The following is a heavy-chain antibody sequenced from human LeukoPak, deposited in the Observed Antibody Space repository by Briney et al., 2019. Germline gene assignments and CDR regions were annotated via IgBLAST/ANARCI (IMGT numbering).Heavy chain of an antibody. V-gene: IGHV5-51*01. Sequence: HGESLKISCKGSGYSFTSYWIGWVRQMPGKGLEWMGIIYPGDSDTRYSPSFQGQVTISADKSISTAYLQWSSLKASDTAMYYCARRGYCSGGSCYSVEPNWFDPWGQGTLVTVSS. CDR3: ARRGYCSGGSCYSVEPNWFDP. CDR2: IYPGDSDT. CDR1: GYSFTSYW. D-gene: IGHD2-15*01. J-gene: IGHJ5*02.